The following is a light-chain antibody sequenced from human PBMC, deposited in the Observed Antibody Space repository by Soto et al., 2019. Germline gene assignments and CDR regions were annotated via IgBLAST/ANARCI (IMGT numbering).Light chain of an antibody. CDR3: HQSYSSPRT. V-gene: IGKV1-39*01. Sequence: DIQMTQSPSTLSGSVGDRVTITCRTSQSITDYLNWYQQKPGKAPKFLIYAASSLQRGVPSRFSGSGSGTDFPLTISSMQPEDSATYYCHQSYSSPRTFGQGTKVDIK. CDR2: AAS. J-gene: IGKJ1*01. CDR1: QSITDY.